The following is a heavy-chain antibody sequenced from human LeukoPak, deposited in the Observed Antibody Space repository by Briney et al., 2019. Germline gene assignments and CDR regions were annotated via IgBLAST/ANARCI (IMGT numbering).Heavy chain of an antibody. CDR2: ISWNSGSI. J-gene: IGHJ4*02. V-gene: IGHV3-9*03. Sequence: PGGSLRLSCAASGFTFDDYAMHWVRPAPGKGLEWVSGISWNSGSIGYADSVKGRFTISRDNAKNSLYLQMNSLRAEDMALYYCAKEGSPPENYYDSSGYLDYWGQGTLVTVSS. CDR3: AKEGSPPENYYDSSGYLDY. CDR1: GFTFDDYA. D-gene: IGHD3-22*01.